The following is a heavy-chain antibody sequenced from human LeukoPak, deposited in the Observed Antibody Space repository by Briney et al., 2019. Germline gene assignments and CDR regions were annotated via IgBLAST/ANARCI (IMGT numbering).Heavy chain of an antibody. CDR3: ARDFIPLDYGGHHAFDI. Sequence: SETLPLTCTVSGGSISSGDYYWSWIRQPPGKGLEWIGRIYTSGSTNYNPSLKSRVTMSVDTSKNQFSLKLSSVTAADTAVYYCARDFIPLDYGGHHAFDIWGQGTMVTVSS. D-gene: IGHD4-23*01. J-gene: IGHJ3*02. V-gene: IGHV4-61*02. CDR2: IYTSGST. CDR1: GGSISSGDYY.